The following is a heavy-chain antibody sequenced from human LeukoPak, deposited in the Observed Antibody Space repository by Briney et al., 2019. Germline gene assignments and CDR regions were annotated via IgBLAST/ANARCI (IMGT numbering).Heavy chain of an antibody. V-gene: IGHV1-69*04. J-gene: IGHJ6*02. CDR3: ARDQGLTAPPPYGLDV. CDR1: GGTFSSSA. CDR2: IIPVLNIT. D-gene: IGHD5-18*01. Sequence: SVKVSCKTSGGTFSSSAITWVRQAPGQGLEWMGRIIPVLNITTYAQKFQGSVTITADTSTSTVYMELSSLRSEETAVYYCARDQGLTAPPPYGLDVWGQGTTVIVS.